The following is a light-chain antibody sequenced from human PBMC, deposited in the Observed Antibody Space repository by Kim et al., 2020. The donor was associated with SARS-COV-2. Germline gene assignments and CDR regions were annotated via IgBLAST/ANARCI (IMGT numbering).Light chain of an antibody. CDR3: QSYDSSLSGWV. J-gene: IGLJ3*02. CDR1: SSNIGAAYD. V-gene: IGLV1-40*01. CDR2: GNS. Sequence: RVTISCTGSSSNIGAAYDVHWYQHLPGTAPKLLIYGNSNRPSGVPDRFSGSKSGTSASLAITGLQAEDEADYYCQSYDSSLSGWVFGGGTQLTVL.